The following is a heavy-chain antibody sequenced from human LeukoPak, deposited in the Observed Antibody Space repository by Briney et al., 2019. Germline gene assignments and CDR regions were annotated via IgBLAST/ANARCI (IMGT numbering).Heavy chain of an antibody. CDR1: GFTFSSHP. D-gene: IGHD3-22*01. J-gene: IGHJ4*02. Sequence: GGSLRLSCSVSGFTFSSHPMHWVRQAPGKGLEYVSAISFDGRSTYYADSVKGRFTISRDNFKNTLYLQMGSLRVEDTAVYYCVKALYDSGGYYYAYWGQGTLVTVSS. V-gene: IGHV3-64D*06. CDR3: VKALYDSGGYYYAY. CDR2: ISFDGRST.